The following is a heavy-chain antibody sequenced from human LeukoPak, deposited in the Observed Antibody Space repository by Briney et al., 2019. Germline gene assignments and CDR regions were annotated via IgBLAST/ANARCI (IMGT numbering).Heavy chain of an antibody. D-gene: IGHD3-22*01. CDR1: GFTFSSYW. V-gene: IGHV3-74*01. CDR2: INSDGSST. Sequence: GGSLRLSCAASGFTFSSYWMHWVRQAPGKGLVWVSRINSDGSSTSYADSVKGRFTISRDNAKNTLYLQMNSLRAEDTAVYYCARGYYYDSSGYNDAFDIWGQGTMVTVSS. J-gene: IGHJ3*02. CDR3: ARGYYYDSSGYNDAFDI.